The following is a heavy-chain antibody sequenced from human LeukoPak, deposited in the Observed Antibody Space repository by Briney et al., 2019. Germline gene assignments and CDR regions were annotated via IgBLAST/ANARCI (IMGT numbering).Heavy chain of an antibody. J-gene: IGHJ4*02. Sequence: SETLSLTCTVSGGSISSYYWSWIRQPPGKGLEWIGYIYYSGSTNYNPSLKSRVAMSVDTSKSQFSLNLSSVTAADTAVYYCAREEGITAARSFDYWGQGTLVTVSS. D-gene: IGHD6-13*01. V-gene: IGHV4-59*12. CDR3: AREEGITAARSFDY. CDR2: IYYSGST. CDR1: GGSISSYY.